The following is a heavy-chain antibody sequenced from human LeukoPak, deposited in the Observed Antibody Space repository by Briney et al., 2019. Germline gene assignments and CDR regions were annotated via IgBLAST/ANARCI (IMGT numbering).Heavy chain of an antibody. Sequence: MPSETLSLTCTVSGGSISSSSYYWGWIRQPPGKGLEWIGSIYYSGSTYYNPSLKSRVTISVDTSKNQFSLKLSSVTAADTAVYYCARDRYYDSSGYTRYWGQGTLVTVSS. CDR1: GGSISSSSYY. D-gene: IGHD3-22*01. J-gene: IGHJ4*02. CDR2: IYYSGST. CDR3: ARDRYYDSSGYTRY. V-gene: IGHV4-39*07.